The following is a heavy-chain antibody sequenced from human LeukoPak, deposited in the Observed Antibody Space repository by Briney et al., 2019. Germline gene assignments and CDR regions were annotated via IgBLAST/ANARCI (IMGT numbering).Heavy chain of an antibody. CDR1: GYTFTSYA. CDR2: INTNTGNP. J-gene: IGHJ5*02. V-gene: IGHV7-4-1*02. CDR3: ARVDSSGWYGEQTYNWFDP. Sequence: ASVKVSCKASGYTFTSYAMNWVRQAPGQGLEWMGWINTNTGNPTYAQGFTGRFVFCLDISVSTAYLQISSLKADDTAVYYCARVDSSGWYGEQTYNWFDPWGQGTLVTVSS. D-gene: IGHD6-19*01.